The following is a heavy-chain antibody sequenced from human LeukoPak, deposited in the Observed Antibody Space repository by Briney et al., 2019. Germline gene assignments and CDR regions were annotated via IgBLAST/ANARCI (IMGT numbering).Heavy chain of an antibody. Sequence: SETLSLTCIVPGGAISSSNYYWAWIRQPPGKGLEWIGTFSSGGRAYYNLSLTSRVSISKDKSDNPFSLRLYSATAADTAVYYCARKQGGTMYDVWGQGTQVTVSS. V-gene: IGHV4-39*07. CDR3: ARKQGGTMYDV. D-gene: IGHD1-7*01. CDR2: FSSGGRA. CDR1: GGAISSSNYY. J-gene: IGHJ4*02.